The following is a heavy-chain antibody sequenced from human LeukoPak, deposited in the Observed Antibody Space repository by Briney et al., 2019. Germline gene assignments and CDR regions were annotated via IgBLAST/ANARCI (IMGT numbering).Heavy chain of an antibody. CDR1: GFTFSSYG. J-gene: IGHJ4*02. CDR3: AKGFVTMARGVWGTVPHYFDY. V-gene: IGHV3-30*18. D-gene: IGHD3-10*01. Sequence: GGSLRLSCAASGFTFSSYGMHWVRQAPGKGLEWVAVISYDGSNKYYADSVKGRFTISRDNSKNTLYLQMNSLRAEDTAVYYCAKGFVTMARGVWGTVPHYFDYWGQGTLVTVSS. CDR2: ISYDGSNK.